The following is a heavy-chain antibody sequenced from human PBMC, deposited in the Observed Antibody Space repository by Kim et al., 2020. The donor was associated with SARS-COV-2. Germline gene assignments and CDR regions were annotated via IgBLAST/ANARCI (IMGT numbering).Heavy chain of an antibody. Sequence: SETLSLTCTVSGGSISSYYWSWIRQPPGKGLEWIGYIYYSGSTNYNPSLKSRVTISVDTSKNQFSLKLSSVTAADTAVYYCVRSGSYYNFPLYYFDYWGRGTLVTVSS. J-gene: IGHJ4*02. D-gene: IGHD3-10*01. CDR3: VRSGSYYNFPLYYFDY. CDR1: GGSISSYY. CDR2: IYYSGST. V-gene: IGHV4-59*13.